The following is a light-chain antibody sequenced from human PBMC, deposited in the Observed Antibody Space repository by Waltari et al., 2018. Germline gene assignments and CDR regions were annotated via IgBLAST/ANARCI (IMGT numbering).Light chain of an antibody. V-gene: IGKV1-5*03. CDR1: QSISSW. CDR3: QQYNSLWT. CDR2: KAS. Sequence: DIQMTQSPSTLSASVGDRVTITCRASQSISSWLAWYQQKPGKAPKLLIYKASSLESGVPSRFSVSGSGTEVTLTISSLQPDDFAAYYCQQYNSLWTFGQGTKVEIK. J-gene: IGKJ1*01.